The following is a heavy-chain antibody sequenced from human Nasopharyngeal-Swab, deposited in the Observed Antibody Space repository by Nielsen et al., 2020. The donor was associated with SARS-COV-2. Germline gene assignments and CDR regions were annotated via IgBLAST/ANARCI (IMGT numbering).Heavy chain of an antibody. J-gene: IGHJ4*02. CDR1: GGLNSSFY. V-gene: IGHV4-59*13. Sequence: SETLSLTCSVSGGLNSSFYWHWIRQTPGKGLERIGYIFYNGNTKYNPSLKSRVTISLDTPMNQFSLKLSSVTAADSAVYFCARDSYYDVGFDSWGPGTLVTVSS. D-gene: IGHD5-12*01. CDR3: ARDSYYDVGFDS. CDR2: IFYNGNT.